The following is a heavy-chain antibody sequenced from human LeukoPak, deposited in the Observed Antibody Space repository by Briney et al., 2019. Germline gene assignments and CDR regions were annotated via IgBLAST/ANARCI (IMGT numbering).Heavy chain of an antibody. CDR3: AANLRGTGYYFDY. Sequence: SETLSLTCTVSGGSISSGGYYWSWIRQPPGKGLEWIGYIYHSGSTYYNPSLKSRATISVDRSKNQFSLKLSSVTAADTAVYYCAANLRGTGYYFDYWGQGTLVTVSP. D-gene: IGHD3-10*01. V-gene: IGHV4-30-2*01. CDR1: GGSISSGGYY. J-gene: IGHJ4*02. CDR2: IYHSGST.